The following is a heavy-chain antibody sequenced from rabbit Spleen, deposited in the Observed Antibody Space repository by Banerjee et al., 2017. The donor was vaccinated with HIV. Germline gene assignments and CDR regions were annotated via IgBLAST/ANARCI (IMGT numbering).Heavy chain of an antibody. D-gene: IGHD1-1*01. Sequence: QSLEESGGGLVKPGASLTLTCTASGFSFSSSYWICWVRQAPGKGLEWIACINTPSGGAYYANWAKGRFTITRSTSLDTVTLQMTSLTAADTATYFCARDLTGVIGWNFNLWGPGTLVTVS. CDR1: GFSFSSSYW. CDR2: INTPSGGA. J-gene: IGHJ4*01. CDR3: ARDLTGVIGWNFNL. V-gene: IGHV1S40*01.